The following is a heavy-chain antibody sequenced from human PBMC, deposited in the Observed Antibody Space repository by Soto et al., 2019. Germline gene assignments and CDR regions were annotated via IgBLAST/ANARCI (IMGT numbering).Heavy chain of an antibody. CDR3: TTSYWNAAYYFDY. V-gene: IGHV3-15*01. Sequence: GGSLRLSCAASGFTFSNAWMSWVRQAPGKGLEWVGRIKSKTDGGTTDYAAPVKGRFTISRDDSKNTLYLQMNSLKTEDTAVYYCTTSYWNAAYYFDYWGQGTLVTVSS. CDR2: IKSKTDGGTT. D-gene: IGHD1-1*01. CDR1: GFTFSNAW. J-gene: IGHJ4*02.